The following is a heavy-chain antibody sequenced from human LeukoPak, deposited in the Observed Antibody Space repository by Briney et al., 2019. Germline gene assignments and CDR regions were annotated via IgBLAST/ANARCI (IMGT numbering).Heavy chain of an antibody. CDR2: ISVYNGDT. D-gene: IGHD5-18*01. CDR1: GYTFTSFD. J-gene: IGHJ4*02. Sequence: ASVKVSCKASGYTFTSFDISWVRQAPGQGLGWMGWISVYNGDTNYAQKLQDRVTMTEDTSTDTAYMELSSLRSEDTAVYYCATAPPICPDTAMAHFDYWGQGTLVTVSS. V-gene: IGHV1-18*01. CDR3: ATAPPICPDTAMAHFDY.